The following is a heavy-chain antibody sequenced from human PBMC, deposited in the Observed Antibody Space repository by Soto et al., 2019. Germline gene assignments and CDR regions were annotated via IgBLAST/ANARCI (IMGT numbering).Heavy chain of an antibody. V-gene: IGHV4-31*03. J-gene: IGHJ4*02. Sequence: SETLSLTCTFSGGSISSGGYYWSWIRQHQGKGLEWIGYIYYSGSTYYNPSLKSRVTISVDTSKNQFSLKLSPVTAADTAVYYCAGEAGDCSGGSCYSDYWGQGTLVTVSS. CDR3: AGEAGDCSGGSCYSDY. CDR1: GGSISSGGYY. D-gene: IGHD2-15*01. CDR2: IYYSGST.